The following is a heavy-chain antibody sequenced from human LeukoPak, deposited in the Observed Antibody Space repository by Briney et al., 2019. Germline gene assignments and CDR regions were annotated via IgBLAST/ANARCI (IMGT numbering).Heavy chain of an antibody. CDR2: ISGSGGST. CDR3: VKSGDYWSGYYNFDY. Sequence: GGSLRLSCAASGFTFSSYAMSWVRQAAGKGLEWVSAISGSGGSTYYADSVKGRFTISRDNSKNTLYLQMNSLRAEDTAVYYCVKSGDYWSGYYNFDYWGQGTLVTVSS. D-gene: IGHD3-3*01. J-gene: IGHJ4*02. V-gene: IGHV3-23*01. CDR1: GFTFSSYA.